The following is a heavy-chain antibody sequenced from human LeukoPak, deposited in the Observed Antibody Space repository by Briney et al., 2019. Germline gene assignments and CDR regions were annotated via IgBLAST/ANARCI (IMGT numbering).Heavy chain of an antibody. V-gene: IGHV1-18*01. J-gene: IGHJ5*02. CDR2: ISAYNGNT. CDR3: ARDLSVAGTVGFDP. CDR1: DYTFTSYG. Sequence: ASVKISCKASDYTFTSYGITWVRQAPGQGLEWMGWISAYNGNTNYAQELQGRVTMTTDTSTSTAYMEVRSLRSDDTAVYYCARDLSVAGTVGFDPWGQGTLVIVSS. D-gene: IGHD6-19*01.